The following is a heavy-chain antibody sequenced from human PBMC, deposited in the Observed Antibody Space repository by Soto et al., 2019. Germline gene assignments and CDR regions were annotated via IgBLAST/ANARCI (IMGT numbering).Heavy chain of an antibody. D-gene: IGHD3-10*01. J-gene: IGHJ6*03. CDR1: GYTFTGYY. Sequence: ASVKVSCKASGYTFTGYYMHWVRQAPGQGLERMGLINPNSGGTNYAQKFQGWVTMTRDTSISTAYMELSRLRFDDTAVYYCARDSGYGSGSYYPYYYYYYYMDVWGKGTTVTVSS. V-gene: IGHV1-2*04. CDR3: ARDSGYGSGSYYPYYYYYYYMDV. CDR2: INPNSGGT.